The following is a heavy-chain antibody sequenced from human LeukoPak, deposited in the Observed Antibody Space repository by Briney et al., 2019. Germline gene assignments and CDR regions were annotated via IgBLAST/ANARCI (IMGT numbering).Heavy chain of an antibody. Sequence: SETLSLTCAVYGGSFSGYYWSWIRQPPGKGLDWIGEINHSGSTNYNPSIKSRVTISVDSSKNQFSLNLNSVTAADTAVYYCARLYIGGYSRSSNYNWFDPWGQGTPVTVSS. CDR3: ARLYIGGYSRSSNYNWFDP. D-gene: IGHD6-13*01. CDR2: INHSGST. V-gene: IGHV4-34*01. CDR1: GGSFSGYY. J-gene: IGHJ5*02.